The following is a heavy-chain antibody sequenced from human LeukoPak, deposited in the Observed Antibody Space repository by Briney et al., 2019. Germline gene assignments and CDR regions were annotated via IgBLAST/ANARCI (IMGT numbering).Heavy chain of an antibody. CDR2: IYSGGST. V-gene: IGHV3-66*01. Sequence: GGSLRLSCAASGFTVSSNYMSWVRQAPGKGLEWVSVIYSGGSTYYADSVKGRFTISRDNSKNTLYLQMNSLRAEDTAVYYCARESYGSWSHKTELWFDPWRQGTLVTVSS. CDR1: GFTVSSNY. J-gene: IGHJ5*02. CDR3: ARESYGSWSHKTELWFDP. D-gene: IGHD3-10*01.